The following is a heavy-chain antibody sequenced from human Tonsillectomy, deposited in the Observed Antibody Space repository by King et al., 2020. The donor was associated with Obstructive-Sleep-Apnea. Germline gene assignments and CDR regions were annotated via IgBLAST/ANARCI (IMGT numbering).Heavy chain of an antibody. CDR2: IIPILGIA. D-gene: IGHD3-22*01. V-gene: IGHV1-69*10. J-gene: IGHJ2*01. CDR1: GGTFSSYA. CDR3: ARDPENYYDSSGYPAPNWYFDL. Sequence: LQLVQSGAEVKKPGSSVKVSCKASGGTFSSYAISWVRQAPVQGLEWMGGIIPILGIANYAQKFQGRVTITADKSTSTDYMELSSLRSEDTAVYYCARDPENYYDSSGYPAPNWYFDLWGRGTLVTVSS.